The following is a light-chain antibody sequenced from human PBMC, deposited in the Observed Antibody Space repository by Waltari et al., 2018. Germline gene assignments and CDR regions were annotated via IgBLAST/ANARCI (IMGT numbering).Light chain of an antibody. CDR2: AAS. CDR1: QSISSY. J-gene: IGKJ1*01. V-gene: IGKV1-39*01. CDR3: QQYHDYPWT. Sequence: DIQMTQSPSSLSASVGDSVTITCRASQSISSYLNWYQQKPGKAPKLLIYAASSLQSGVPSRFSGSGTGTDFTLTITCLQSEDFATYYCQQYHDYPWTFGQGTKVDI.